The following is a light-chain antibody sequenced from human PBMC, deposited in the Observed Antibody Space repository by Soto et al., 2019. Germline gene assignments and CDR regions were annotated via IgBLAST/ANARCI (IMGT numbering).Light chain of an antibody. CDR2: DAS. CDR3: QQSGSSPPKYT. J-gene: IGKJ2*01. V-gene: IGKV3-20*01. CDR1: QSVSSSY. Sequence: EIVLTQSPGTLSLSPGERATLSCRASQSVSSSYLAWYQQKPGQAPRLLLYDASSRATGIPDRFSGSGSGTDFTLTISRLEPEDFAVYYCQQSGSSPPKYTFGLGTKLEIK.